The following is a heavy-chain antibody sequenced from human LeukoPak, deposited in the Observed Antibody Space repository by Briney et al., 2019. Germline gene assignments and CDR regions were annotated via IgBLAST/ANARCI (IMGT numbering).Heavy chain of an antibody. D-gene: IGHD6-19*01. CDR2: FDPEVGET. V-gene: IGHV1-24*01. CDR1: GYTLTELS. J-gene: IGHJ4*02. Sequence: ASVKVSCKVSGYTLTELSMHWVRQAPGKGLEWMGGFDPEVGETIYAQKFQGRVTMSEDTSTDTAYMELSSLRSEDTAVYYCATLSSGRHIPQAFDYWGQGTLVTVSS. CDR3: ATLSSGRHIPQAFDY.